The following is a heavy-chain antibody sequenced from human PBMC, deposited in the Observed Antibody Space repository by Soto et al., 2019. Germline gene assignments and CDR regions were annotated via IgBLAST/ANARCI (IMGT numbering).Heavy chain of an antibody. J-gene: IGHJ6*02. V-gene: IGHV1-18*01. D-gene: IGHD2-2*01. CDR1: GYTFTSYG. CDR2: ISAYNGNT. Sequence: QVQLVQSGAEVKKPGASVKVSCKASGYTFTSYGISWVRQAPGQGLEWMGWISAYNGNTNYAQKQQGRVNMTTDTSASTAYMELRGLRSDDTAVYYCARNDIVVVQYYCYYGMDVWGQGTTVTVSS. CDR3: ARNDIVVVQYYCYYGMDV.